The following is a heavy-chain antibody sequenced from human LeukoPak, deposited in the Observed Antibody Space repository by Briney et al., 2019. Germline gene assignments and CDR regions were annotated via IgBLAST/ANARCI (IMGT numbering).Heavy chain of an antibody. CDR1: GYTFTGYY. D-gene: IGHD1-14*01. J-gene: IGHJ4*02. Sequence: GASVKVSCKASGYTFTGYYMHWVRQAPGQGLEWMGGIIPIFGTANYAQKFQGRVTITADKSTSTAYMELSSLRSEDTAVYYCASISGGAMGATFDYWGQGTLVTVSS. V-gene: IGHV1-69*06. CDR3: ASISGGAMGATFDY. CDR2: IIPIFGTA.